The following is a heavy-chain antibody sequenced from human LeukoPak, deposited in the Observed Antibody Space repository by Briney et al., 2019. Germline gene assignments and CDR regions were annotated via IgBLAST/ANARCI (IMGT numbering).Heavy chain of an antibody. CDR3: ASTRSLAVTAPDDY. Sequence: ASVKVSCKASGYTFTSYGISWVRQAPGQGLEWMGWISAYNGNTKYAQKLQGRVTMTTDTSTSTAYMELRSLRSDDTAVYYCASTRSLAVTAPDDYWGQGTLVTVSS. J-gene: IGHJ4*02. D-gene: IGHD2-21*02. CDR1: GYTFTSYG. V-gene: IGHV1-18*01. CDR2: ISAYNGNT.